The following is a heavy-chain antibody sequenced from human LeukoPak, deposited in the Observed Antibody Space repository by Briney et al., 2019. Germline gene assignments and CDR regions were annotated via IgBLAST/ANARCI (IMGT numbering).Heavy chain of an antibody. Sequence: PGGSLRLSCAASGFTFSSYTMSWVRQAPGKGLEWVAVISYDGSNKYYADSVKGRFTISRDNSKNTLYLQMNSLRAEDTAVYYCARDAGGPFDYWGQGTLVTVSS. V-gene: IGHV3-30-3*01. D-gene: IGHD3-10*01. CDR3: ARDAGGPFDY. J-gene: IGHJ4*02. CDR1: GFTFSSYT. CDR2: ISYDGSNK.